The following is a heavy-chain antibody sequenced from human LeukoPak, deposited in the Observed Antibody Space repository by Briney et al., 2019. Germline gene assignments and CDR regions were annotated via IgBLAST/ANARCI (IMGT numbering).Heavy chain of an antibody. CDR1: GFTFSSYA. D-gene: IGHD1-26*01. V-gene: IGHV3-23*01. CDR2: ISGSGGST. CDR3: AKDDAWELLGGVDY. Sequence: PGGSLRLSCAASGFTFSSYAMSWVRQAPGKGLEWVSAISGSGGSTYYADSVKGRFTISRDNSKNTLYLQMNSLRAEDTAVYYCAKDDAWELLGGVDYWGQGTLVTVSS. J-gene: IGHJ4*02.